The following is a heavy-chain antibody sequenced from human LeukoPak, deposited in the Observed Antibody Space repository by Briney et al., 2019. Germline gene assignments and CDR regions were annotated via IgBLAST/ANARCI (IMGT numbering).Heavy chain of an antibody. CDR2: ITSDGRST. Sequence: GGSLRLSCAASGFTLSNHWMHWVRQAPGKGLVWVSRITSDGRSTSHADSVRGRFTISRDNAKNTLFLQMNSLRAEDTAVYYCAGGSPTSLDYWGQGALVTVSS. CDR1: GFTLSNHW. CDR3: AGGSPTSLDY. J-gene: IGHJ4*02. V-gene: IGHV3-74*01. D-gene: IGHD4-11*01.